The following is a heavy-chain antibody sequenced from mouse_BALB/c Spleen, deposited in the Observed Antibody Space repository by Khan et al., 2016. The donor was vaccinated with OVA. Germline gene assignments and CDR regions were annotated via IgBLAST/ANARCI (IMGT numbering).Heavy chain of an antibody. Sequence: VQLKQSGAELAKPGASLKLSCTASGYTITTYWIYWVKQRPGQGLEWIGYIDPNTGYIEFNQTFKDQVTFTADKSSSTAYMQLTSLTSEDTADYYGARRGLYGIFTYWGQETLVTVSA. CDR2: IDPNTGYI. J-gene: IGHJ3*01. D-gene: IGHD2-1*01. V-gene: IGHV1-7*01. CDR3: ARRGLYGIFTY. CDR1: GYTITTYW.